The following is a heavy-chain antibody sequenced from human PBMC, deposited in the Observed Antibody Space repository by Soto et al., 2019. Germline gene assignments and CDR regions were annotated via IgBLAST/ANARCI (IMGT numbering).Heavy chain of an antibody. V-gene: IGHV3-48*01. Sequence: GGSLRLSCATSGFTFIGYTLSWFRQAPGKGLELVSYISSANSAIYYADSVKGRSEISRDNAKTSMFLQLHSLRAEDTAIYYYARVAWELTFDYLGQGAQVPVSS. CDR3: ARVAWELTFDY. D-gene: IGHD1-7*01. CDR1: GFTFIGYT. J-gene: IGHJ4*02. CDR2: ISSANSAI.